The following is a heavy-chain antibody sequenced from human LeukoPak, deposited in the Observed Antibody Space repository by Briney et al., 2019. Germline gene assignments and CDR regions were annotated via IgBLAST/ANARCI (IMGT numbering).Heavy chain of an antibody. Sequence: SETLSLTCAVSGYSISSGYYWGWIRQPPGKGLEWIATISHSGSTYYNPSLQSRVTISVDTSKNQFSLKLSSVTAADTAVCYCARPTSGTYYGRAFDIWGQGTMVTVSS. J-gene: IGHJ3*02. CDR3: ARPTSGTYYGRAFDI. CDR2: ISHSGST. CDR1: GYSISSGYY. V-gene: IGHV4-38-2*01. D-gene: IGHD1-26*01.